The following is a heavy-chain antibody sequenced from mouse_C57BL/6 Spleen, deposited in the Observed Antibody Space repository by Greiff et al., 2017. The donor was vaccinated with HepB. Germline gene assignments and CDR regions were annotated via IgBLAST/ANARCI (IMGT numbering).Heavy chain of an antibody. J-gene: IGHJ2*01. V-gene: IGHV1-5*01. CDR2: IYPGNSDT. D-gene: IGHD1-1*01. CDR1: GYTFTSYW. CDR3: RYYYGSSLDY. Sequence: EVQRVESGTVLARPGASVKMSCKTSGYTFTSYWMHWVKQRPGQGLEWIGAIYPGNSDTSYNQKFKGKAKLTAVTSASTAYMELSSLTNEDSAVYYCRYYYGSSLDYWGQGTTLTVSS.